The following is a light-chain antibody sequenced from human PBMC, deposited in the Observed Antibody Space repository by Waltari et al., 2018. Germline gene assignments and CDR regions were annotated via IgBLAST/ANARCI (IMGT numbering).Light chain of an antibody. Sequence: EIVLTQSPGTLSLSPGDSATLSCRASQVVADNYLAWYQQSPGRPPRLIVYGASTRATGTPDRFTGGGSATDFTLNIASLGPDDFAVYYCHVYGTSPPYPFGQGTKVDMK. J-gene: IGKJ2*01. V-gene: IGKV3-20*01. CDR2: GAS. CDR3: HVYGTSPPYP. CDR1: QVVADNY.